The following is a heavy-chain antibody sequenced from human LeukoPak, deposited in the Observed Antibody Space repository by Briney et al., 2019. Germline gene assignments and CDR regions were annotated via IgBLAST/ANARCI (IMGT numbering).Heavy chain of an antibody. Sequence: PGGSLRLSCAVSGFTFSDYWVPWVRQTPGKGLEFVANINRDGSVKNYVDSVKGRFTISRDNAKNSLYLQMTSLRVDDTAIYYCARDPGFSSFDYWGQGTLVTVSS. CDR2: INRDGSVK. J-gene: IGHJ4*02. D-gene: IGHD3-3*02. CDR1: GFTFSDYW. CDR3: ARDPGFSSFDY. V-gene: IGHV3-7*01.